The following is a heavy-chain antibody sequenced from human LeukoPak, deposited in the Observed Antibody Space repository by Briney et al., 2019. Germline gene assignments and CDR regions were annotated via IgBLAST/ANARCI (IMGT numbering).Heavy chain of an antibody. D-gene: IGHD2-8*02. J-gene: IGHJ3*02. CDR1: GFTFTTSA. Sequence: SVKVSCKASGFTFTTSAVQWVRQARGQRREWIGRIVVGSGNTDHPQKFQGRLTITMDISTSTAYMELSSLTSDDTAVYYCAAVPNANAWYWDDAFDIWGQGTMVTVSS. CDR2: IVVGSGNT. V-gene: IGHV1-58*01. CDR3: AAVPNANAWYWDDAFDI.